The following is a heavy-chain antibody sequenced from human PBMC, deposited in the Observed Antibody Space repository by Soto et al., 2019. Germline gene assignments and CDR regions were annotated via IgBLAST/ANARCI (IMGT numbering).Heavy chain of an antibody. D-gene: IGHD6-19*01. CDR1: GGTFSSYA. Sequence: SVKVSCTASGGTFSSYAISWVRQAPGQGLEWMGGIIPIFGTANYAQKFQGRVTITADKSTSTAYMELSSLRSEDTAVYYCARTSVAVAGTYGMDVWGQGTTVTVSS. CDR2: IIPIFGTA. J-gene: IGHJ6*02. CDR3: ARTSVAVAGTYGMDV. V-gene: IGHV1-69*06.